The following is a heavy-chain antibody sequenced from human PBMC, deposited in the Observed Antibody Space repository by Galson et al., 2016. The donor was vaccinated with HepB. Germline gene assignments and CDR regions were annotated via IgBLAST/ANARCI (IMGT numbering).Heavy chain of an antibody. CDR3: LRGFSHSSPPGP. CDR1: GFTFSGYA. V-gene: IGHV3-74*01. CDR2: MSSDGSDI. Sequence: SLRLSCAASGFTFSGYAIHWVRQVPGKGLVWVSRMSSDGSDIRYADSVKDRFTISRDDAKNTVHLQMNSLRVEDTAVYYCLRGFSHSSPPGPWGQGILVTVSS. J-gene: IGHJ5*02. D-gene: IGHD4-11*01.